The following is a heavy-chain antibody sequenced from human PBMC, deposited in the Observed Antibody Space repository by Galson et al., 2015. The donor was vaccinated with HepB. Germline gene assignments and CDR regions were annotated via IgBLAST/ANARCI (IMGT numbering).Heavy chain of an antibody. CDR2: FDPEDGET. Sequence: SVKVSCKVSGYTLTELSMHWVRQAPGKGLEWIGGFDPEDGETIYAQKFQGRVTMTEDTSTDTAYMELSSLRSEDTAVYYCAMELLTRANYYYYGMDVWGQGTTVTVSS. CDR3: AMELLTRANYYYYGMDV. CDR1: GYTLTELS. J-gene: IGHJ6*02. V-gene: IGHV1-24*01. D-gene: IGHD1-26*01.